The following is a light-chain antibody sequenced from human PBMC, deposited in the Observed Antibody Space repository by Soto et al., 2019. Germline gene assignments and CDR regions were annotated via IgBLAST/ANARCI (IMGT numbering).Light chain of an antibody. J-gene: IGLJ2*01. V-gene: IGLV2-8*01. CDR1: SSDVGGYNY. CDR2: EVS. Sequence: QSVLTQPHSASGSPGQSVTISCTGTSSDVGGYNYVSWYLQHPGKAPKLMIYEVSKRPSGVPDRFSGSKSGNTASLTVSGLQAEDEADYYCSSYAGTNNLVFGGGTQLTVL. CDR3: SSYAGTNNLV.